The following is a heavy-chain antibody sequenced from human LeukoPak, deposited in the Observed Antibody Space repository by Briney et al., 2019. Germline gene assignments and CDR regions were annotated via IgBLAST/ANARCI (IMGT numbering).Heavy chain of an antibody. CDR1: GYSISSGYY. D-gene: IGHD2-2*01. V-gene: IGHV4-38-2*02. Sequence: PSETLSLTCTVSGYSISSGYYWGWIRPPPGKGLEWIGSIYHSGSTYYNPSLKSRVTISVDTSKNQFSLKLSSVTAADTAVYYCASYCSSTSCRFDYWGQGTLVTVSS. J-gene: IGHJ4*02. CDR3: ASYCSSTSCRFDY. CDR2: IYHSGST.